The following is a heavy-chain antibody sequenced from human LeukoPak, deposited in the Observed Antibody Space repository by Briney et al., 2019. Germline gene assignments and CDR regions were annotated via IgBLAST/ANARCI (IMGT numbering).Heavy chain of an antibody. CDR1: GFTFSSYS. J-gene: IGHJ4*02. CDR2: ISSSSSTI. Sequence: GGSLRPSCAASGFTFSSYSMNWVRQAPGKGLEWLSYISSSSSTIYYADSVKGRFTISRDNAKNSLYLQMNSLRAEDTAVYYCARAGGRGIIYYFDYWGQGTLVTVSS. D-gene: IGHD3-10*01. V-gene: IGHV3-48*04. CDR3: ARAGGRGIIYYFDY.